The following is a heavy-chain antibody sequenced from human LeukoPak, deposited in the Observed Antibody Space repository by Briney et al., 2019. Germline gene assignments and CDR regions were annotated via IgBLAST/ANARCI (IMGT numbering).Heavy chain of an antibody. CDR1: GGTFSSYA. J-gene: IGHJ4*02. CDR3: ARDAESGSSLAYFDY. V-gene: IGHV1-69*13. Sequence: SVKVSWKASGGTFSSYAISWVRQAPGQGLEWMGGIIPIFGTATYAQKFQGRVTITADESTSTAYMELSSLRSEDTAVYYCARDAESGSSLAYFDYWGQGTLVTVSS. D-gene: IGHD1-26*01. CDR2: IIPIFGTA.